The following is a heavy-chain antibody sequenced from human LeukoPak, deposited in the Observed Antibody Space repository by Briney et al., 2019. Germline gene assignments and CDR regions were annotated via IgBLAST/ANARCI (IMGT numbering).Heavy chain of an antibody. CDR3: ARSHHPIVVGSLLPFDP. D-gene: IGHD2-2*01. Sequence: ASVKVSCKASAYTFTSYGISWVRQAPGQGLEWMGWISAYNGNTNYAQKLQGRVIMTTDTSTSTAYMELRSLRSDDTAVYYCARSHHPIVVGSLLPFDPWGQGTLVTVFS. CDR2: ISAYNGNT. CDR1: AYTFTSYG. J-gene: IGHJ5*02. V-gene: IGHV1-18*01.